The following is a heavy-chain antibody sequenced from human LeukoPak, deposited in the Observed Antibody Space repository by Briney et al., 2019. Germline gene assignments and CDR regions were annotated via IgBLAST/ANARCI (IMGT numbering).Heavy chain of an antibody. J-gene: IGHJ4*02. CDR1: GFTFSSYW. CDR3: AREGTVTTRSVDY. Sequence: GGSLRLSCAASGFTFSSYWMSWVRQAPGKGLEWVANIKQDGSEKYYVDSVKGRFTISRDNAKNSLYLQMNSLRAEDTAVYYCAREGTVTTRSVDYWGQGTLVTVSS. CDR2: IKQDGSEK. V-gene: IGHV3-7*01. D-gene: IGHD4-17*01.